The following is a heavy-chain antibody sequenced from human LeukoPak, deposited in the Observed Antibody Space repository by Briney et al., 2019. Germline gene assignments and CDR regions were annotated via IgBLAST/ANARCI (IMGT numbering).Heavy chain of an antibody. CDR3: YSMIVVTIRLINDY. D-gene: IGHD3-22*01. CDR1: GFTVSSNY. V-gene: IGHV3-66*01. CDR2: IYTGGST. J-gene: IGHJ4*02. Sequence: GGSLRLSCAASGFTVSSNYMSWVRQAPGKGLEWVSVIYTGGSTYYADSVKGRFTISRDNSKNTLYPQMNSLRAEDTAVYYCYSMIVVTIRLINDYWGQGTLVTVSS.